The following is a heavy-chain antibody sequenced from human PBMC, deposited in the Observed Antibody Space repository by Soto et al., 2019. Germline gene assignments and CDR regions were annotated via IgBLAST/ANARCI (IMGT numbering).Heavy chain of an antibody. J-gene: IGHJ6*02. Sequence: GGSLRLSCTASGFTFGDYAMSWVRQAPGKGLEWVGFIRSKAYGGTTEYAASVKGRFTISRDDSKSIAYLQMNSLKTEDTAVYYCTRVEGPLMQQLPHPYYGMDVWGQGTTVTVSS. D-gene: IGHD6-13*01. V-gene: IGHV3-49*04. CDR3: TRVEGPLMQQLPHPYYGMDV. CDR1: GFTFGDYA. CDR2: IRSKAYGGTT.